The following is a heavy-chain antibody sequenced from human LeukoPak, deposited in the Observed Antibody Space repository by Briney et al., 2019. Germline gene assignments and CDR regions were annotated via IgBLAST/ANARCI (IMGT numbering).Heavy chain of an antibody. V-gene: IGHV3-53*01. CDR3: ARGYYDILTGYYTNDAFDI. J-gene: IGHJ3*02. CDR2: INSGGTT. Sequence: PGGSLRLSCAASGFIVSSTYMNWVRQAPGKGLEWISVINSGGTTYYADSVKGRFTISRDDSKNMLFLQMNSLRAEDTAVYYCARGYYDILTGYYTNDAFDIWGQGTMVTVSS. CDR1: GFIVSSTY. D-gene: IGHD3-9*01.